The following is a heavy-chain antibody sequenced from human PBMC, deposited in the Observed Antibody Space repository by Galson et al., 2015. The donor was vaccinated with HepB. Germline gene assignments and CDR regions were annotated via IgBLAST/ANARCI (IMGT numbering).Heavy chain of an antibody. J-gene: IGHJ4*02. CDR2: ISYDGSNK. Sequence: SLRLSCAASGFTFSSYAMHWVRQAPGKGLEWVAVISYDGSNKYYADSVKGRFTISRDNSKNTLYLQMNSLRAEDTAVYYCASDHLYYDILTGFDYWGQGTLVTVSS. CDR3: ASDHLYYDILTGFDY. CDR1: GFTFSSYA. D-gene: IGHD3-9*01. V-gene: IGHV3-30*04.